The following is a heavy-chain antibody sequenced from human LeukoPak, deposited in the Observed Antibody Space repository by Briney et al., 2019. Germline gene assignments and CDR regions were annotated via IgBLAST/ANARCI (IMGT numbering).Heavy chain of an antibody. D-gene: IGHD6-13*01. Sequence: ASETLSLTCTVSGDSISSYYWSWIRQPPGKGLEWIGDIYYSGSTTYNPSLKRRFTISVDTSKNQFSLKLRSVPAADTAVYSCASVTIAAAGTGPMYYFDSWGQGTLVTVSS. CDR3: ASVTIAAAGTGPMYYFDS. V-gene: IGHV4-59*01. CDR1: GDSISSYY. CDR2: IYYSGST. J-gene: IGHJ4*02.